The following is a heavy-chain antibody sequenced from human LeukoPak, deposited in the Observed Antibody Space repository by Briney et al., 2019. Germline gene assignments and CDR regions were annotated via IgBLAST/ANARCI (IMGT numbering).Heavy chain of an antibody. CDR1: GYSFTSYG. CDR3: ARVVCGGSCYSGTHYVDY. V-gene: IGHV5-51*01. CDR2: IYPGDSDT. J-gene: IGHJ4*02. D-gene: IGHD2-15*01. Sequence: KAGESLKISCKGSGYSFTSYGIGWVRQMPGKGLEWMGIIYPGDSDTSYSPSFQGQVTISADKSISTAYLQWSSLKASDTAMYYCARVVCGGSCYSGTHYVDYWGQGTLVTVSS.